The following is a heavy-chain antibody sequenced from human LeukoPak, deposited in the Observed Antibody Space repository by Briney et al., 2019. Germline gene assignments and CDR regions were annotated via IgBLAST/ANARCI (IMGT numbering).Heavy chain of an antibody. CDR3: ARDGGPTAAGTF. CDR1: GGSISSSSYY. D-gene: IGHD6-13*01. Sequence: SETLSLTCTVSGGSISSSSYYWGWVRQPAGKGLEWIGSIYYSGSTYYNPSRKIRVTISVDTSKNPFSLKLSSVAAAVTDVYYCARDGGPTAAGTFWGQGTLVTVSS. J-gene: IGHJ4*02. V-gene: IGHV4-39*07. CDR2: IYYSGST.